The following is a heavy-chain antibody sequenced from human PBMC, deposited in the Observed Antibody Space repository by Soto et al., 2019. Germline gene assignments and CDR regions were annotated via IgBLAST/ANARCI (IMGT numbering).Heavy chain of an antibody. D-gene: IGHD6-6*01. CDR3: ASPDGNNFVPFNN. CDR1: GGSISYYY. CDR2: IFYSGNT. J-gene: IGHJ4*02. Sequence: PSETLSLTCTVSGGSISYYYWSWFRQPPGKGLEWIGYIFYSGNTNHNPSLKSRVTISVDTSKNQFSLRLTSVTAADTAVYYCASPDGNNFVPFNNWGQGTMVTVYS. V-gene: IGHV4-59*01.